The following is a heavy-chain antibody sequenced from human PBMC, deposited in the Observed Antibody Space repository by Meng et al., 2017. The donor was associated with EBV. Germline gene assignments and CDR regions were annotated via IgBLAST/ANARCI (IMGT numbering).Heavy chain of an antibody. V-gene: IGHV1-18*01. CDR3: ACRGDRTDY. J-gene: IGHJ4*02. CDR1: GYTFISYG. D-gene: IGHD2-21*02. Sequence: QVPLVESVAQVKKPAASLKVSGKAFGYTFISYGISWLRQGPGQGLEGIGWISAYNGNTNSVKKLQGRFTMTTDTQSSTAYIELRALRSDITDGDYCACRGDRTDYWGQGTLVTVSS. CDR2: ISAYNGNT.